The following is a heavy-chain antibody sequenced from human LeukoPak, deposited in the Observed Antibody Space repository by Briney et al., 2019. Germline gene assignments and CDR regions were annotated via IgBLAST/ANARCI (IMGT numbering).Heavy chain of an antibody. D-gene: IGHD3-10*02. V-gene: IGHV3-7*01. J-gene: IGHJ6*04. CDR1: GFTFSSYW. Sequence: GGSLRLSCAASGFTFSSYWMSWVRQAPGKGLEWVANIKQEGTEKYYVDSVKGRFTISRDNAKNSLYLQMNSLRAEDTAVYYCAELGITMIGGVWGKGTTVTISS. CDR3: AELGITMIGGV. CDR2: IKQEGTEK.